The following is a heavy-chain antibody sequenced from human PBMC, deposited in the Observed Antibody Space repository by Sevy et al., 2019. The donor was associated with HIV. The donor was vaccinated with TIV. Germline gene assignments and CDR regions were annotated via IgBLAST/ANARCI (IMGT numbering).Heavy chain of an antibody. J-gene: IGHJ4*02. CDR1: GFTFSSYA. D-gene: IGHD1-26*01. CDR3: ASVKTVGAPFDY. V-gene: IGHV3-30-3*01. CDR2: ISYDGSNK. Sequence: GGSLRLSCAASGFTFSSYAMHWVRQAPGKGLEWVAVISYDGSNKYYADSVKGRFTISRDNSKNTLYLQMNSLRAEDTAVYYCASVKTVGAPFDYWGQGTLVTVSS.